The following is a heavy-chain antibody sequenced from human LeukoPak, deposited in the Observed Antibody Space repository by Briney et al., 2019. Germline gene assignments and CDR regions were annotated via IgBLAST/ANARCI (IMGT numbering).Heavy chain of an antibody. Sequence: PGGSLRLSCAASGFTFSSYGMHWVRQAPGKGLEWVAVMWYDGSNKYYADSVKGRFTISRDNSKNTLYLQMNSLRAEDTAVYYCARGGDSSSPLFDYWRQGTLVTVSS. CDR1: GFTFSSYG. J-gene: IGHJ4*02. CDR2: MWYDGSNK. CDR3: ARGGDSSSPLFDY. D-gene: IGHD6-6*01. V-gene: IGHV3-33*01.